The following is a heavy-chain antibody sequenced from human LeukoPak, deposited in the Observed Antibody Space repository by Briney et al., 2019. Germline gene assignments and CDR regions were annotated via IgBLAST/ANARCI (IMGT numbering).Heavy chain of an antibody. CDR2: FYYSGTT. CDR3: ARGRSLVGTSPHDTFDI. CDR1: DGSISNYY. J-gene: IGHJ3*02. V-gene: IGHV4-59*01. Sequence: PSETLSLTCTVSDGSISNYYWSWIRQPPGKGLEWIGFFYYSGTTNYNPSLKSRATLSIDTSKNQFSLNLRSVTAADTAVYYCARGRSLVGTSPHDTFDIWGQGTMVTVSS. D-gene: IGHD4-23*01.